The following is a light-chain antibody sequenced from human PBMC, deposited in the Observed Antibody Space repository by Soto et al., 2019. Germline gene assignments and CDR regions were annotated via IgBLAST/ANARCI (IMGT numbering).Light chain of an antibody. V-gene: IGLV2-23*01. Sequence: QSALTQPASGSGSPGQSITISCTGTSSDVGNYNLVSWYQQHPGKAPKLMIYEGSKRPSGVSNRFSGSKSGNTASLTISILQAEDEADYYCCSYAGSSTYVFGTGTKLTVL. J-gene: IGLJ1*01. CDR3: CSYAGSSTYV. CDR2: EGS. CDR1: SSDVGNYNL.